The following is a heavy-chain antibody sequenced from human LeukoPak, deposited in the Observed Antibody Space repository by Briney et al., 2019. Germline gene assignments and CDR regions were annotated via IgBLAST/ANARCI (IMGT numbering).Heavy chain of an antibody. J-gene: IGHJ4*02. CDR2: ISSSGNTI. D-gene: IGHD3-10*01. CDR3: AKPYYYGSRSYMDY. Sequence: GGSLRLSCAASGFTFSSYEMNWVRQAPGKGLEWVSYISSSGNTIYYADSVKGRFTISRDNSKNMLYLQMNSLRAEDTAVYYCAKPYYYGSRSYMDYWGQGTLVTVSS. V-gene: IGHV3-48*03. CDR1: GFTFSSYE.